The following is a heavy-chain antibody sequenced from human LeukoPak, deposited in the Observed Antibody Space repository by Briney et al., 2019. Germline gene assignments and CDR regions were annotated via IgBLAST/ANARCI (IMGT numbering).Heavy chain of an antibody. CDR2: ISAYNGHT. CDR3: AFGPLQYYYMDV. CDR1: GYTFTSYV. V-gene: IGHV1-18*01. D-gene: IGHD3/OR15-3a*01. Sequence: ASLKVSCKASGYTFTSYVISWVRQAPGQGLEWMGCISAYNGHTNYAQNFQGRVTMTTDTSPSTAYMELRSLRSDDTAVYCCAFGPLQYYYMDVWGKGTTVTVSS. J-gene: IGHJ6*03.